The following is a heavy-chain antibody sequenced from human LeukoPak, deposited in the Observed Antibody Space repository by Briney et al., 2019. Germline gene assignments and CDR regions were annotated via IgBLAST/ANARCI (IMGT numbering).Heavy chain of an antibody. CDR2: IYYSGGT. V-gene: IGHV4-59*08. D-gene: IGHD6-6*01. CDR1: GGSISSYY. CDR3: ARLWDSSSSLDY. J-gene: IGHJ4*02. Sequence: SQTLSLTCTVSGGSISSYYWTWIRQPPGKGLGLEWIGYIYYSGGTNYNPSLKSRVTISIDTSKNQVSLKLSSVTAADTAVYYCARLWDSSSSLDYWGQGTLVTVSS.